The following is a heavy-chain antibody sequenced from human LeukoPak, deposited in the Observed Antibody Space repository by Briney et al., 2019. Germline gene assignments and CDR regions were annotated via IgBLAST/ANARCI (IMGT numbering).Heavy chain of an antibody. J-gene: IGHJ4*02. CDR2: IGGSNGIT. V-gene: IGHV3-53*01. D-gene: IGHD5-12*01. Sequence: GGSLRLSCAASGLTGSHNYVNWVRQAPGKGLEWVSVIGGSNGITFYVGSVKGRFTISRDNSKDTLYLQMNSLRAEDTAVYYCARNENSGWGYFDYWGQGTLVTVSS. CDR3: ARNENSGWGYFDY. CDR1: GLTGSHNY.